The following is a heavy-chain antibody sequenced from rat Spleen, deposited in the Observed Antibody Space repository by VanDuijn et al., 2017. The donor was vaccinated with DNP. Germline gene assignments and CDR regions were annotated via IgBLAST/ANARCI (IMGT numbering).Heavy chain of an antibody. V-gene: IGHV5-25*01. Sequence: EVQLVESGGGPVQPGRSLKLSCVASGFIFSNYDMAWVRQAPTRGLEWVASFSSGGGNTYYRDSVKGRFTISRDDAKSTLYLQMDSLRSEDTATYYCARSWGDGGYPPFAYWGQGVLVTVSS. CDR3: ARSWGDGGYPPFAY. CDR2: FSSGGGNT. D-gene: IGHD1-12*02. J-gene: IGHJ2*01. CDR1: GFIFSNYD.